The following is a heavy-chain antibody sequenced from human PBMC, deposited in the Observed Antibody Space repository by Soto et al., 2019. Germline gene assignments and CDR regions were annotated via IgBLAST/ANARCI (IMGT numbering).Heavy chain of an antibody. CDR2: IGIYGAPT. Sequence: GGSLRLSCSISGFTFGDSAIYWVRQAPGRGLEYVSAIGIYGAPTYYADSVKGRFTISRDQSKNTFLQMSSLRPEDTAVYFCMRGGFTATTAVYWGHGILVTV. J-gene: IGHJ4*01. D-gene: IGHD6-25*01. V-gene: IGHV3-64D*06. CDR1: GFTFGDSA. CDR3: MRGGFTATTAVY.